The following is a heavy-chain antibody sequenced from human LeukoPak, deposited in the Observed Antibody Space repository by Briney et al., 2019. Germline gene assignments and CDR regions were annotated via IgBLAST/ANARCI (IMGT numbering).Heavy chain of an antibody. J-gene: IGHJ4*02. CDR1: GYTFTSYW. CDR2: IYPGDSES. Sequence: GESLKISCKGSGYTFTSYWIGWVRQMPGKGLEWMGIIYPGDSESKYNPSLQGQVTISADKSISTAYLQWSSLKASDTAIYYCARQELADDYWGQGTLVTVSS. V-gene: IGHV5-51*01. CDR3: ARQELADDY. D-gene: IGHD3-10*01.